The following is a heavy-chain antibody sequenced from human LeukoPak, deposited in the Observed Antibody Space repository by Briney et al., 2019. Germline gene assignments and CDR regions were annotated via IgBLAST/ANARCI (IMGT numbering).Heavy chain of an antibody. J-gene: IGHJ4*02. Sequence: ASETLSLTCTVSGGSISPYSWSWIRQPPGKGLEWIGYIYYSGNTKYNPSLKSRVTMSVDTSKNQFSLKLSSVTAAGTAVYYCARHYGSGTYPLDYWGQGTLVTVSS. CDR2: IYYSGNT. CDR3: ARHYGSGTYPLDY. V-gene: IGHV4-59*01. D-gene: IGHD3-10*01. CDR1: GGSISPYS.